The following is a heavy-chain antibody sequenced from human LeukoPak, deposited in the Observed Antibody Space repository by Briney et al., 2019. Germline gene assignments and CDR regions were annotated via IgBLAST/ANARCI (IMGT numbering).Heavy chain of an antibody. CDR2: ISGDGGST. Sequence: GGSLGLSCAASGFTFDDYAMHWVRQAPGKGLEWVSLISGDGGSTYYADSVKGRFTISRDNSKNTLYLQMNSLRAEDTAVYFCAKGFYFGSGSYRYFDYWGQGTLVTVSS. J-gene: IGHJ4*02. CDR3: AKGFYFGSGSYRYFDY. CDR1: GFTFDDYA. V-gene: IGHV3-43*02. D-gene: IGHD3-10*01.